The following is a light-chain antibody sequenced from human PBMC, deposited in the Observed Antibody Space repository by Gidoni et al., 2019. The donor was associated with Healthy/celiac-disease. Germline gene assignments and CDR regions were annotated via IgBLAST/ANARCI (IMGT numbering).Light chain of an antibody. J-gene: IGLJ2*01. Sequence: SYVLTQPPSVSVAPGQTARITCGGNNIGSKSVHWYQQNPGQAPVLVVYDDSDRPSGSPERFSGSNSGNTATLTISRVEAGDEADYYCQVWDSSSDHVVFGGGTKLTVL. CDR2: DDS. CDR1: NIGSKS. V-gene: IGLV3-21*02. CDR3: QVWDSSSDHVV.